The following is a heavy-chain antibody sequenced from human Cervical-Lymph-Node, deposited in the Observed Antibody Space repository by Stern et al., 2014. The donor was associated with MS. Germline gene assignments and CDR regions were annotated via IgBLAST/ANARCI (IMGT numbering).Heavy chain of an antibody. CDR1: GFTFSSYS. D-gene: IGHD2-15*01. Sequence: EVQLVESGGGLVKPGGSLRLSCAASGFTFSSYSMNWVRQAPGKGLEWVSSISSSSSYIYYADSVKGRFTISRDNAKNSLYLQMNSLRAEDTAVYYCAREGAYSVTHNWFDPWGQGTLVTVSS. V-gene: IGHV3-21*01. J-gene: IGHJ5*02. CDR3: AREGAYSVTHNWFDP. CDR2: ISSSSSYI.